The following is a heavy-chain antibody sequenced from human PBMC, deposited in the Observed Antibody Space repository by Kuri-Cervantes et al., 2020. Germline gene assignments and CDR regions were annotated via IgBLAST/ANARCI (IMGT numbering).Heavy chain of an antibody. CDR3: ARKTYSNRGWYNY. V-gene: IGHV4-38-2*02. D-gene: IGHD6-19*01. CDR2: TSHRWNT. Sequence: GSLRLSCTVSGYSISSGYFWAWIRQPPGKGLEWLGSTSHRWNTYYNPSLKSRVTISVDTSKNQFSLKLSSVTAADTAVYYCARKTYSNRGWYNYWGQGTLVTVSS. J-gene: IGHJ4*02. CDR1: GYSISSGYF.